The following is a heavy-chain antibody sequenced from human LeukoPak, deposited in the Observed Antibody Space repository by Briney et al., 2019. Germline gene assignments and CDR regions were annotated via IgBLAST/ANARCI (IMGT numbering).Heavy chain of an antibody. CDR2: IYHSGST. CDR1: GGSISSGGYS. D-gene: IGHD1-26*01. V-gene: IGHV4-30-2*03. Sequence: SETLSLTCAVSGGSISSGGYSWSWIRQPPGKGLEWIGYIYHSGSTYYNPSLKSRVTISVDTSKNQFSLKLSSVTAADTAVYYCARLLPGSYQVLNWFDPWGQGTLVTVSS. CDR3: ARLLPGSYQVLNWFDP. J-gene: IGHJ5*02.